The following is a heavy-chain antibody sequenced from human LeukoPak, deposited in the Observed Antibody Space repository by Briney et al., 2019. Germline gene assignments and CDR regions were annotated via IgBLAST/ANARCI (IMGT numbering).Heavy chain of an antibody. CDR1: GFTFSSYS. CDR3: AKDSSGWLDAFDI. CDR2: ISSSSSYI. Sequence: GGSLRLSCAASGFTFSSYSMNWVRQAPGKGLEWVSSISSSSSYIYYADSVKGRFTISRDNSKNTLYLQMNSLRAEDTAVYYCAKDSSGWLDAFDIWGQGTMVTVSS. V-gene: IGHV3-21*04. D-gene: IGHD6-19*01. J-gene: IGHJ3*02.